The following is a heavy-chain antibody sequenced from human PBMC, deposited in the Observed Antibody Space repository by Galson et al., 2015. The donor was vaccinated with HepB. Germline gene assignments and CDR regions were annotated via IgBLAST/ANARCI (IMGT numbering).Heavy chain of an antibody. V-gene: IGHV4-59*01. CDR3: ARGYDYGDYGKFSYYFDY. J-gene: IGHJ4*02. CDR2: IYYSGST. Sequence: SETLSLTCTVSGGSISSYYWSWIRQPPGKGLEWIGYIYYSGSTNYNPSLKSRVTISVDTSKIQFSLKLSSVTAADTAVYYCARGYDYGDYGKFSYYFDYWGQGTLVTVSS. CDR1: GGSISSYY. D-gene: IGHD4-17*01.